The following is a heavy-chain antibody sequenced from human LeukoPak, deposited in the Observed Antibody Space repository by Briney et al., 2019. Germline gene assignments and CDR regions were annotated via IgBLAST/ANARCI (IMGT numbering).Heavy chain of an antibody. D-gene: IGHD2-21*01. CDR3: ARALGDNQAFDI. CDR1: GGSITSYS. Sequence: AETLSLTGSVSGGSITSYSWGWIRQPAGKGLEGSGRLSPTGSFTYSPSLKSRVTMSVDTSKNHFSLKLNSVTPADTAVSYCARALGDNQAFDIWAQGPVVTVSS. V-gene: IGHV4-4*07. CDR2: LSPTGSF. J-gene: IGHJ3*02.